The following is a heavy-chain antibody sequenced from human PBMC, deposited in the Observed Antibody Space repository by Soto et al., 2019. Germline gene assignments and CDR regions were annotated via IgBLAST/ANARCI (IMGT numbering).Heavy chain of an antibody. J-gene: IGHJ4*02. V-gene: IGHV3-30*03. CDR2: ISYDGSDR. CDR1: GFTFSDYG. D-gene: IGHD2-15*01. Sequence: GGSLRLSCEGPGFTFSDYGFHWVRQAPGKGLEWVAMISYDGSDRYYRDSVQGRFTISRDDSKNTVFLQMNSLRTEDTAMYYCARSTYCNGGSCYPQYWGQGTLVTVS. CDR3: ARSTYCNGGSCYPQY.